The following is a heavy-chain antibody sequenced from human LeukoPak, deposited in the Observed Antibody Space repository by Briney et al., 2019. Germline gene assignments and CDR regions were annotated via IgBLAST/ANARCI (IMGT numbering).Heavy chain of an antibody. CDR1: GGSISSGGYY. J-gene: IGHJ6*02. Sequence: SETLSLTCTVSGGSISSGGYYWSWIRQPPGKGLEWIGEINHSGSTNYNPSLKSRVTISVDTSKNQFSLKLSSVTAADTAVYYCARGVQYHYYYYGMDVWGQGTTVTVSS. V-gene: IGHV4-39*07. CDR2: INHSGST. D-gene: IGHD4-4*01. CDR3: ARGVQYHYYYYGMDV.